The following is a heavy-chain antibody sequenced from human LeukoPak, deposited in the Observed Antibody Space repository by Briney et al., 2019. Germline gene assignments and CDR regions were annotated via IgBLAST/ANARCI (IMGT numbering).Heavy chain of an antibody. D-gene: IGHD3-10*01. J-gene: IGHJ4*02. Sequence: PGGTLRLSCAASGFTFSNYGMNWVRQAPGKGLEWVSGISHSGDITYYADSVKGRFTTSRDNSKNTVYLQVNSLRAEDTAVFYCAKDAYGSGSFSGPTYYFDYWGQGTLVTVSS. CDR1: GFTFSNYG. CDR2: ISHSGDIT. V-gene: IGHV3-23*01. CDR3: AKDAYGSGSFSGPTYYFDY.